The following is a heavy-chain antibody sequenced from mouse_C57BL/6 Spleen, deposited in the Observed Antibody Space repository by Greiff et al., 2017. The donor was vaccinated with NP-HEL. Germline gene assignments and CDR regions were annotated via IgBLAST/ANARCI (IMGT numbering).Heavy chain of an antibody. V-gene: IGHV5-17*01. Sequence: EVKLVESGGGLVKPGGSLKLSCAASGFTFSDYGMHWVRQAPEKGLAWVAYLSSGSSTIYYADTVKGRFTISRDNAKNTLFLQMTSLRSEDTAMYYCARSDGYGYYAMDYWGQGTSVTVSS. CDR2: LSSGSSTI. CDR1: GFTFSDYG. J-gene: IGHJ4*01. CDR3: ARSDGYGYYAMDY. D-gene: IGHD2-2*01.